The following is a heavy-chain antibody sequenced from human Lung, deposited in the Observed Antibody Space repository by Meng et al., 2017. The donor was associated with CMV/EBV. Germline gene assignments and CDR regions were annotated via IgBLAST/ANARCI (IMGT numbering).Heavy chain of an antibody. CDR2: IYYTGDT. V-gene: IGHV4-61*08. J-gene: IGHJ3*02. D-gene: IGHD6-13*01. CDR3: ARDLLGSSSWSYDAFDI. CDR1: GGSVSTGGYY. Sequence: SCTVSGGSVSTGGYYWTWIRQPPGKGLEWIGYIYYTGDTHYKSSLRSRLAISLDASKNRGSLKLNSVTAADTAVYYCARDLLGSSSWSYDAFDIWXQGXTVTVSS.